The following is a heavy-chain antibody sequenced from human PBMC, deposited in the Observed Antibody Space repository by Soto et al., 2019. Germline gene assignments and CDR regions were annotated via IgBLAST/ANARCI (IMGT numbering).Heavy chain of an antibody. Sequence: SETLSLTCPVSGGSISSYYWSWIRPPPGKGLEWIGYIYYSGSTNYNPSLKSRVTISVDTSKNQFSLKLSSVTAADTAVYYCARGSGLGYGFDYWGQGTLVTVSS. J-gene: IGHJ4*02. CDR2: IYYSGST. CDR1: GGSISSYY. D-gene: IGHD2-15*01. CDR3: ARGSGLGYGFDY. V-gene: IGHV4-59*01.